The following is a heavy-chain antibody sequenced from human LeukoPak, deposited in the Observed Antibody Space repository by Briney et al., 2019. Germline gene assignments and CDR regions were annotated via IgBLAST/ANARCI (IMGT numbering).Heavy chain of an antibody. CDR1: GGTFSSYA. D-gene: IGHD1-20*01. J-gene: IGHJ3*02. V-gene: IGHV1-69*05. Sequence: SVKVSCKASGGTFSSYAISWVRQAPGQGLEWMGGIIPIFGTANYAQKLQGRVTITTDESTSTAYMELSSLRSEDTAVYYCAAEPRKYNWNDFDAFDIWGQGTMVTVSS. CDR3: AAEPRKYNWNDFDAFDI. CDR2: IIPIFGTA.